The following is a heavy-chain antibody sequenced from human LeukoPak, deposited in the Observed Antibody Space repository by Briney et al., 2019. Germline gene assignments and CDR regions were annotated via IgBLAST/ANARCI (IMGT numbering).Heavy chain of an antibody. V-gene: IGHV1-69*05. CDR1: GGTFSSYA. CDR3: AVLSYDSSGYYDDFRGHAFDI. D-gene: IGHD3-22*01. CDR2: IIPIFGTA. Sequence: SVKVSCKASGGTFSSYAISWVRQAPGQGLEWMGGIIPIFGTANYAQKLQGRVTMTTDTSTSTAYMELRSLRSDDTAVYYCAVLSYDSSGYYDDFRGHAFDIWGQGTMVTVSS. J-gene: IGHJ3*02.